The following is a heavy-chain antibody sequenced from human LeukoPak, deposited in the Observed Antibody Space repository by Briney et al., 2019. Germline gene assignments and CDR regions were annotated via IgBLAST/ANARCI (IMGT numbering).Heavy chain of an antibody. CDR2: IIPILGIA. V-gene: IGHV1-69*04. CDR1: GGTFSSYT. J-gene: IGHJ5*02. CDR3: ARDSPVLGFDP. Sequence: ASVKVSCKXSGGTFSSYTISWVRQAPGQGLEWMGRIIPILGIANYAQKFQGRVTITADKSTSTAYMELSSLRSEDTAVYYCARDSPVLGFDPWGQGTLVTVSS. D-gene: IGHD1-1*01.